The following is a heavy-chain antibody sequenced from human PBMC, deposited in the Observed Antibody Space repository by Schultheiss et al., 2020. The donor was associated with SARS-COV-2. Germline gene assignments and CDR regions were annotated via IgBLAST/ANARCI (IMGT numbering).Heavy chain of an antibody. Sequence: GESLKISCAASGFTFSSYAMHWVRQAPGKGLEWVAVISYDGSNKYYADSVKGRFTISRDNSKNTLYLQMNSLRAEDTAVYYCARDWELLDYWGQGTLVTVSS. V-gene: IGHV3-30*04. D-gene: IGHD1-26*01. CDR2: ISYDGSNK. CDR1: GFTFSSYA. CDR3: ARDWELLDY. J-gene: IGHJ4*02.